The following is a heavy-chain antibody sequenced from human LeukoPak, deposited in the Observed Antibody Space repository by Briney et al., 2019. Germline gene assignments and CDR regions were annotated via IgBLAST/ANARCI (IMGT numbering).Heavy chain of an antibody. V-gene: IGHV4-34*01. J-gene: IGHJ6*03. D-gene: IGHD3-10*01. CDR2: VSHRGSS. CDR3: ASSWFGDYYMDV. CDR1: GGSFSGFY. Sequence: SETLSLTYAVYGGSFSGFYWSWIRQPPGKGLEWIGQVSHRGSSNYNPSLKSRVTISVDTSKNQFSLKLSSVTAADTAVYYCASSWFGDYYMDVWGKGTTVTVSS.